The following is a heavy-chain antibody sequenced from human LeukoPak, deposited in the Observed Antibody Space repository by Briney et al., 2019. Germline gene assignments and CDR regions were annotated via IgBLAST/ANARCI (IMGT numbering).Heavy chain of an antibody. CDR3: ARVPHSSSSEWFDP. Sequence: SETLSLTCAVSGYSISSGYYWGWIRQPPGKGLEWIGSIYHSGSTYYNPSLKSRVTISVDTSKNQFSLKLSSVTAADTAVFYCARVPHSSSSEWFDPWGQGTLVTVSS. CDR2: IYHSGST. V-gene: IGHV4-38-2*01. D-gene: IGHD6-6*01. CDR1: GYSISSGYY. J-gene: IGHJ5*02.